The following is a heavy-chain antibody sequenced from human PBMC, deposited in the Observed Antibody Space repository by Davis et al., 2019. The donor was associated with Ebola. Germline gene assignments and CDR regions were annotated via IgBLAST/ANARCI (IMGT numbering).Heavy chain of an antibody. D-gene: IGHD3-10*01. V-gene: IGHV3-48*03. CDR1: GFTFYRYE. CDR3: ARDLGPGGFDY. J-gene: IGHJ4*02. CDR2: ISGSATST. Sequence: PGGSLRLSCAASGFTFYRYEMNWVRQAPGKGLEWVSYISGSATSTFYADSVKGRFTISRDNAKNSLYLQMNSLRAEDTAVYYCARDLGPGGFDYWGQGTLVTVSS.